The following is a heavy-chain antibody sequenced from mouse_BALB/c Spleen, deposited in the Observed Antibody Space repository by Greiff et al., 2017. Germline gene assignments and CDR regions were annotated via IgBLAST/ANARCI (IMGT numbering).Heavy chain of an antibody. Sequence: VQLQQSGAELAKPGASVKMSCKASGYTFTSYWMHWVKQRPGQGLEWIGYINPSTGYTEYNQKFKDKATLTADKSSSTAYMQLSSLTSEDAAVYYCARSGNYRDWFAYWGQGTLVTVSA. J-gene: IGHJ3*01. CDR1: GYTFTSYW. V-gene: IGHV1-7*01. D-gene: IGHD2-1*01. CDR2: INPSTGYT. CDR3: ARSGNYRDWFAY.